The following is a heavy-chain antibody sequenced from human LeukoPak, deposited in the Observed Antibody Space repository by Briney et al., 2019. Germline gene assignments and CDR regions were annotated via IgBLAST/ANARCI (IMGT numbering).Heavy chain of an antibody. Sequence: GALRLSLAASWYTFRSYALNLGRQGSGKGLEWVSAISGSGGSTYYADSVKGRFTISRDNSKNTLYLQMNSLRAEDTAAYYCAEGTTGWGQGTLVTVSS. CDR1: WYTFRSYA. V-gene: IGHV3-23*01. J-gene: IGHJ4*02. CDR3: AEGTTG. D-gene: IGHD2/OR15-2a*01. CDR2: ISGSGGST.